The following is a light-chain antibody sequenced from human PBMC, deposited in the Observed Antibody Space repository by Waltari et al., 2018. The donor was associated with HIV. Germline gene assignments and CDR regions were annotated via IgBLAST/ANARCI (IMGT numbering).Light chain of an antibody. CDR3: QAWDSSTVL. J-gene: IGLJ2*01. CDR2: QDD. CDR1: YLGDKS. V-gene: IGLV3-1*01. Sequence: SHELTQPPSVSVSPGPTASITCSGDYLGDKSASWYQQKPGQSPGLVIYQDDKRPSGIPERFSGSNSGNTATLTITGTQAMDEADYYCQAWDSSTVLFGGGTKLTVL.